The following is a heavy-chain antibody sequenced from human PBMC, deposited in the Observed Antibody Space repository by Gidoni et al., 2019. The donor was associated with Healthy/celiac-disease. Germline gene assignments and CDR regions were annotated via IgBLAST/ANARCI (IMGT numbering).Heavy chain of an antibody. V-gene: IGHV5-10-1*03. Sequence: EVQLVQSGAEVKKPGESLRISCKGSGYSFTSYWTSWVRQMPGKGLEWMGRIDPSDSYTNYSPSFQGHVAISADKSISTAYLQWSSLKASDTAMYYCARIVVVVPAARGEFDYWGQGTLVTVSS. CDR3: ARIVVVVPAARGEFDY. D-gene: IGHD2-2*01. J-gene: IGHJ4*02. CDR1: GYSFTSYW. CDR2: IDPSDSYT.